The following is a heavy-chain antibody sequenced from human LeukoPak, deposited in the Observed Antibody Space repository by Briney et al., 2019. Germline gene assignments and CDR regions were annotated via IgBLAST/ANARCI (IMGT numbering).Heavy chain of an antibody. CDR2: IRSKANSYAT. CDR1: GFTFSGSA. V-gene: IGHV3-73*01. D-gene: IGHD6-13*01. J-gene: IGHJ4*02. Sequence: GGSLRLSCAASGFTFSGSAMHWVRQASGKGLEWVGRIRSKANSYATAYAASVKGRFTISRDDSKNTAYLQMNSLKTEDTAVYYCTTSSSWYLWENGDYWGQGTLVTVPS. CDR3: TTSSSWYLWENGDY.